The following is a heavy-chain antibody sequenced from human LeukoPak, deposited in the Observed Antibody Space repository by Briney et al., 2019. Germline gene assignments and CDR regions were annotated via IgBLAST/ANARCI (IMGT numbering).Heavy chain of an antibody. CDR3: ASDEPPLQKDGAFDI. Sequence: PSETLPLTCTVSGGSISSYYWSWIRQPAGKGLEWIGRIYTSGSTNYNPSLKSRATMSVDTSKNQFSLKLSSVTAADTAVYYCASDEPPLQKDGAFDIWGQGTTVTVSS. D-gene: IGHD1-14*01. CDR1: GGSISSYY. CDR2: IYTSGST. J-gene: IGHJ3*02. V-gene: IGHV4-4*07.